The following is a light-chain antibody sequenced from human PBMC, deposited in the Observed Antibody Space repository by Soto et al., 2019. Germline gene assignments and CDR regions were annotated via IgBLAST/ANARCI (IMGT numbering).Light chain of an antibody. J-gene: IGKJ1*01. Sequence: DIQMTQSPSTLSASVGDRVTINCRASQSISTWLAWYQQKPGRAPNLLISDASRSESGVPSRFSGSGSGTDFTLTISSLQPDDFATYYCQQYYDHPWTFGQGTKVDIK. CDR2: DAS. V-gene: IGKV1-5*01. CDR1: QSISTW. CDR3: QQYYDHPWT.